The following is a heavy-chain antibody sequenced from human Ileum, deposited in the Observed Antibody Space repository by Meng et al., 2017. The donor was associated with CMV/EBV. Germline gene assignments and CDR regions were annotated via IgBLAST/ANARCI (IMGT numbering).Heavy chain of an antibody. CDR2: ISSSGSTI. Sequence: GESPKISCAASGFTFSDYYMSWIRQAPGKGLEWVSYISSSGSTIYYADSVKGRFTISRDNAKNSLYLQMNSLRAEDTAVYYCARTGYSSGWYATYYYYGMDVCGQAIT. D-gene: IGHD6-19*01. CDR3: ARTGYSSGWYATYYYYGMDV. CDR1: GFTFSDYY. V-gene: IGHV3-11*01. J-gene: IGHJ6*02.